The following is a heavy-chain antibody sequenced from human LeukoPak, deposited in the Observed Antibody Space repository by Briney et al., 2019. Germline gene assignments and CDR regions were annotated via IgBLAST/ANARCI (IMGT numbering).Heavy chain of an antibody. Sequence: ASVKVSCKASRYTFTDYYIHWVRQAPGQGLEWMGWINPNSGGTNYAQRFQGRVTMTGDTSISTAYMELSSLRSEDTAVYYCAGGRTVIVVVPATLRNYYFDYWGQGTLVTVSS. CDR1: RYTFTDYY. V-gene: IGHV1-2*02. D-gene: IGHD2-2*01. J-gene: IGHJ4*02. CDR2: INPNSGGT. CDR3: AGGRTVIVVVPATLRNYYFDY.